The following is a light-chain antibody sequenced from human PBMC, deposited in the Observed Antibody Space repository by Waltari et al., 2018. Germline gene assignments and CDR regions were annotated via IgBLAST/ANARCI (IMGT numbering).Light chain of an antibody. J-gene: IGLJ2*01. V-gene: IGLV2-23*01. Sequence: QSSLTQPASVSGSPGQSITVPCTGASSDSGSYHLFCWYQQHPGKAPKLIIYEGNKRPSWVSNRFSGFKSGNTASLTISGLQAEDEAEYYCSSNAGRGIVFGGGTKLTVL. CDR3: SSNAGRGIV. CDR2: EGN. CDR1: SSDSGSYHL.